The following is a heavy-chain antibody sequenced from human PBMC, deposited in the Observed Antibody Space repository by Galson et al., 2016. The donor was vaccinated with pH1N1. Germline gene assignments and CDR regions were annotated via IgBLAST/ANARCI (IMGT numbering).Heavy chain of an antibody. Sequence: PALVKPTQTLTLTCTFSGFSLTTSGMCVTWIRQPPGKALEWLARIDWDDDKYYSTSQKARLTISKDTSKNQVVLTVTNMDPVDTATYYCARARSAAAGAIDIWGQGTLVTVSS. D-gene: IGHD6-13*01. CDR1: GFSLTTSGMC. CDR3: ARARSAAAGAIDI. V-gene: IGHV2-70*11. J-gene: IGHJ4*02. CDR2: IDWDDDK.